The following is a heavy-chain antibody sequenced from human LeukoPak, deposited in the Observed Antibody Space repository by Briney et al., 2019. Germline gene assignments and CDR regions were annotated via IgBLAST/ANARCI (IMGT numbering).Heavy chain of an antibody. CDR3: ARSVHPSQVSGFDY. D-gene: IGHD3-10*01. J-gene: IGHJ4*02. V-gene: IGHV4-39*07. CDR2: IYYSGST. CDR1: GGSISSSSYY. Sequence: KPSETLSLTCTVSGGSISSSSYYWGWIRQPPGKGLEWIGSIYYSGSTYYNPSLKSRVTISVDTSKNQFSLKLSSVTAADTAVYYCARSVHPSQVSGFDYWGQGTLVTVSS.